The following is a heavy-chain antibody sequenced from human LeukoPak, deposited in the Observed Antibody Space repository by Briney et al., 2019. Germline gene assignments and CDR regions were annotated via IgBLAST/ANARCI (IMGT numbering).Heavy chain of an antibody. V-gene: IGHV4-4*09. D-gene: IGHD3-9*01. J-gene: IGHJ4*02. CDR1: GGSISSYY. CDR3: ARQRDDILTGYSYYFDY. Sequence: SETLSLTCTVSGGSISSYYWNWIRQPPGKGLEWIGYIYTSGSTNYNPSLKSRVTISVDTSKNQFSLKLSSVTAADTAVYYCARQRDDILTGYSYYFDYWGQGTLVTVSS. CDR2: IYTSGST.